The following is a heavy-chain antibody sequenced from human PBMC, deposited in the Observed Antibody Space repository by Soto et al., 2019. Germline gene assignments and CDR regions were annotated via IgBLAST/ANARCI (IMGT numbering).Heavy chain of an antibody. Sequence: PSETLSLTCTVSGDSIRSYYWSWIRQPPVKGLEWIGYISYTGSTHYNPSLKSRVTISADTSKNQFSLKLSSVTTADTALYYCAREGVAAPYYYYGMDVRGQGSTVTVSS. CDR2: ISYTGST. CDR3: AREGVAAPYYYYGMDV. CDR1: GDSIRSYY. V-gene: IGHV4-59*01. J-gene: IGHJ6*02. D-gene: IGHD2-15*01.